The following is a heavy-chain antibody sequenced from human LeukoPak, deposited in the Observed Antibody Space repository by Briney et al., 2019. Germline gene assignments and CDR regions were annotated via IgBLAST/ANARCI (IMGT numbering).Heavy chain of an antibody. CDR2: INTNTGNP. CDR1: GYTFTSYA. CDR3: ARDAVAGTRDYYYYGMDV. Sequence: ASVKVSCKASGYTFTSYAMNWVRQAPGQGLEWMGWINTNTGNPTYAQGFTGRFVFSLDTSVSTAYLQISSLKAEDTAVYYCARDAVAGTRDYYYYGMDVWGQGTTVTVSS. J-gene: IGHJ6*02. V-gene: IGHV7-4-1*02. D-gene: IGHD6-19*01.